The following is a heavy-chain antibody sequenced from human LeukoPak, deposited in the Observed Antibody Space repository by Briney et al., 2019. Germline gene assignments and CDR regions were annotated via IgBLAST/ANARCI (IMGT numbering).Heavy chain of an antibody. Sequence: GRSLRLSCAASGFTFSSYAMHWVRQAPGKGLEWVAFIRDGSNKYYADSVKGRFTISRDNFKNTLYLQMNSLRVEDTAVYYCAKDWGVYFDYWGQGTLVTVSS. CDR3: AKDWGVYFDY. V-gene: IGHV3-30*02. CDR2: IRDGSNK. CDR1: GFTFSSYA. D-gene: IGHD3-16*01. J-gene: IGHJ4*02.